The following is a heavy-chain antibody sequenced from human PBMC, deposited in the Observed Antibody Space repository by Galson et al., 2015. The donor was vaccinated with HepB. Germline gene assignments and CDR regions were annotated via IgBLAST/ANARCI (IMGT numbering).Heavy chain of an antibody. Sequence: SVKVSCKASGFTFSSYAISWVRQAPGQGLEWMGGIIPISGTLNYAQKFQGRVTITADESTSTAYMELSSLRSEDTAVYYCAKVESAYCGGDCPFDPWGQGTLVTV. V-gene: IGHV1-69*13. D-gene: IGHD2-21*02. CDR1: GFTFSSYA. CDR3: AKVESAYCGGDCPFDP. J-gene: IGHJ5*02. CDR2: IIPISGTL.